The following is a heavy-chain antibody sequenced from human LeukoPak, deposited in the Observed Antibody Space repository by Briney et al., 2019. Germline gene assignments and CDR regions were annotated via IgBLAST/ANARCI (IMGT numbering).Heavy chain of an antibody. J-gene: IGHJ4*02. CDR1: GFTFSSYA. CDR2: ISGSGGST. D-gene: IGHD2-2*01. CDR3: AKDSVAVPAARGFGSRRVFDY. V-gene: IGHV3-23*01. Sequence: GGSLRLSCAASGFTFSSYAMSWVRQAPGKGLEWVSAISGSGGSTYYADSVKGRFTISRDNSKNTMYLQTNSLRAEDTAVYYCAKDSVAVPAARGFGSRRVFDYWGQGTLVTVSS.